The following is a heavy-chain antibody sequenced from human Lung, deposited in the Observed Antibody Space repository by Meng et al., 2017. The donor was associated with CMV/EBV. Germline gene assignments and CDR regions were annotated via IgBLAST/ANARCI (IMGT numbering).Heavy chain of an antibody. Sequence: SETLSLTCTVSGGSISSYYWSWIRQPPGKGLEWIGYIYYSGSTNYNPSLKSRVTISVDTSKNQFSLKLSSVTAADTAVYYCAREREDIVATGYFDYWGQGTRVTVSS. CDR3: AREREDIVATGYFDY. CDR1: GGSISSYY. J-gene: IGHJ4*02. V-gene: IGHV4-59*01. D-gene: IGHD5-12*01. CDR2: IYYSGST.